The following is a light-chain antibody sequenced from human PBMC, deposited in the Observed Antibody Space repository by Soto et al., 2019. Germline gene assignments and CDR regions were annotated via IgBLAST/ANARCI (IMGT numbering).Light chain of an antibody. Sequence: EIVMTQSPATLSVSPGERVTLSCRASQSVSRSLDWYQQKPGQAPRLLIYGASTRATGIPARFSGSGSGTEFTLTIRRLQSEDFAVYYCQQYNNWPPFTFGPGTKGDIK. J-gene: IGKJ3*01. V-gene: IGKV3-15*01. CDR3: QQYNNWPPFT. CDR2: GAS. CDR1: QSVSRS.